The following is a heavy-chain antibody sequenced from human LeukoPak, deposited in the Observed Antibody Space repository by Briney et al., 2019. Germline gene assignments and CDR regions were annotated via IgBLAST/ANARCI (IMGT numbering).Heavy chain of an antibody. CDR3: ARESSGWSSGAFDI. Sequence: SETLSLTCSVSGGSISGYYWSWIRQPPGKGLEWIGYIYYSGTTIYNPSLKSRLTISLDTSKNQFSLKLSSVTAADTAVYYCARESSGWSSGAFDIWGQGTMVTVSS. CDR1: GGSISGYY. V-gene: IGHV4-59*01. D-gene: IGHD6-19*01. CDR2: IYYSGTT. J-gene: IGHJ3*02.